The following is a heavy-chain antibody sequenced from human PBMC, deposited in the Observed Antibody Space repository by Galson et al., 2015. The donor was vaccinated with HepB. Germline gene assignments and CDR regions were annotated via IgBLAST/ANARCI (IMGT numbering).Heavy chain of an antibody. D-gene: IGHD2-15*01. CDR2: INPSGGST. Sequence: SVKVSCKASGYTFTSYYMRWVRQAPGQGLEWMGIINPSGGSTSYAQKFQGRVTMTRDTSTSTVYMELSSLRSEDTAVYYCARDTSGGTLPRYYYYGMDVWGQGTTVTVSS. V-gene: IGHV1-46*01. CDR1: GYTFTSYY. CDR3: ARDTSGGTLPRYYYYGMDV. J-gene: IGHJ6*02.